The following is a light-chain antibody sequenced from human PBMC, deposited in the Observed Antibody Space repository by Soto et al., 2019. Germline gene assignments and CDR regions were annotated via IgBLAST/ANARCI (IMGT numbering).Light chain of an antibody. CDR1: QGLVHSDGNTY. CDR3: MQATQFPYT. Sequence: DIVMTQTPLSSPVTLGQPASISCRSSQGLVHSDGNTYLSWLQQRPGQPPRLLIYEISNRFSGVPDRFSGSGAGTDFRLKISRVESEDVGIYYCMQATQFPYTFGQGTKLEIK. CDR2: EIS. J-gene: IGKJ2*01. V-gene: IGKV2-24*01.